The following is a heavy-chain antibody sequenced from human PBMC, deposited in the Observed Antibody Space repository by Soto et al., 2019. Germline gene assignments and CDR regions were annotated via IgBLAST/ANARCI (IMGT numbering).Heavy chain of an antibody. J-gene: IGHJ4*02. CDR2: ISGTGRST. V-gene: IGHV3-23*01. D-gene: IGHD6-19*01. CDR1: GFTFSNCA. CDR3: AKGNTSGWYFFDY. Sequence: GGSLRLSCEASGFTFSNCAMSWVRQAPGKGLEWVSGISGTGRSTFYADSVKDRFTISRDNSKNTVYLEMTSLRAEDTAVYYCAKGNTSGWYFFDYWGQGTLVTVSS.